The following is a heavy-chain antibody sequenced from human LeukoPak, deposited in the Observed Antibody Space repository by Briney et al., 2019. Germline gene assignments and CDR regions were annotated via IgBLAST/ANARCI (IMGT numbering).Heavy chain of an antibody. Sequence: GRSLRLPCAASGFTFSSYGMHWVRQAPGKGLEWVAVISYDGSNKYYADSVKGRFTISRDNSKNTLYLQMNSLRAEDTAVYYCAKEIGYYDILTGYRELGFDYWGQGTLVTVSS. V-gene: IGHV3-30*18. CDR2: ISYDGSNK. D-gene: IGHD3-9*01. CDR3: AKEIGYYDILTGYRELGFDY. J-gene: IGHJ4*02. CDR1: GFTFSSYG.